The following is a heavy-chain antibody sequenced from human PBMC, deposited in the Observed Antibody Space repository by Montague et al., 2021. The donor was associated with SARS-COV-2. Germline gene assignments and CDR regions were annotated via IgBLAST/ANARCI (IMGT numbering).Heavy chain of an antibody. J-gene: IGHJ6*02. CDR3: ASRDYYVPATYAYNDCLDV. CDR1: GGSVSSNPYY. D-gene: IGHD3-10*02. Sequence: SETLSLTCTVSGGSVSSNPYYWGWIRQPPERGLEWFGSISDSGRTXFSPSLKSRLTISVDSSKNHFSLRLSSVTAADTAVYYCASRDYYVPATYAYNDCLDVWGQGTTVTVSS. CDR2: ISDSGRT. V-gene: IGHV4-39*02.